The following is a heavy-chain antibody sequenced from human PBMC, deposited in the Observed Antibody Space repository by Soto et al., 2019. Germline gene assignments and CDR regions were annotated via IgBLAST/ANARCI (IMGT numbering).Heavy chain of an antibody. Sequence: VQLVESGGGLVQPGGSLRLSCAGSGFTFSDFRMHWVRQAPGKGLGWVSRINSDGSSTDYTDSVRGRFTISRDNSWNTLYLHMSSLRAEDTAVYYCARDGWAVAEKWGQGNLVTVSS. CDR2: INSDGSST. V-gene: IGHV3-74*01. CDR1: GFTFSDFR. D-gene: IGHD6-19*01. CDR3: ARDGWAVAEK. J-gene: IGHJ4*02.